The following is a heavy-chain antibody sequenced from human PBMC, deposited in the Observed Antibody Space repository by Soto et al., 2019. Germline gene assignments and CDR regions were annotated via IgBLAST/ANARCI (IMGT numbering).Heavy chain of an antibody. D-gene: IGHD3-10*01. Sequence: SETLSLTCTVSGGSISSYYWSWIRQPPGKGLEWIGYIYYSGSTNYNPSLKSRVTISVDTSKNQFSLKLSSVTAADTAVYYCAREARDASNLPGYSSYYMDVWGKGTTVTVSS. V-gene: IGHV4-59*01. J-gene: IGHJ6*03. CDR1: GGSISSYY. CDR2: IYYSGST. CDR3: AREARDASNLPGYSSYYMDV.